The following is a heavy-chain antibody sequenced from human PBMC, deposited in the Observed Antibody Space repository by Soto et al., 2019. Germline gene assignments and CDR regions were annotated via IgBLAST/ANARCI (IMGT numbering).Heavy chain of an antibody. V-gene: IGHV5-51*01. CDR1: GHSFTNYW. D-gene: IGHD3-10*01. CDR3: ATTQSSATFNPYYCDMHV. J-gene: IGHJ6*02. Sequence: PGASLKISCKDSGHSFTNYWNVWVRQMPGKGLEWMGTIYPDDSEPRYSPSFQGQVTISADKSINTAYLQWSSLKASDTAIYYCATTQSSATFNPYYCDMHVWGQGTTVTV. CDR2: IYPDDSEP.